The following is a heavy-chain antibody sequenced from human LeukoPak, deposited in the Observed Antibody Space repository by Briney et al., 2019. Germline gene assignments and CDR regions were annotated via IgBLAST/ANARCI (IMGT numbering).Heavy chain of an antibody. V-gene: IGHV3-73*01. D-gene: IGHD3-22*01. CDR3: IVIIEDSSVFRPLHY. Sequence: GGSLRLSCAASGFTFSGSVMHWVRQASGKGLEWVGRIRSKANNYATAYAASVTGRFTISRDDSKNTAYLQMNSLKTDDTAVYYCIVIIEDSSVFRPLHYWGQGTLVTVSS. CDR1: GFTFSGSV. CDR2: IRSKANNYAT. J-gene: IGHJ4*02.